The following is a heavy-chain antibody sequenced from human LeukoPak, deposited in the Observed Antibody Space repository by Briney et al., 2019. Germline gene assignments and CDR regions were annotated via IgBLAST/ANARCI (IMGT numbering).Heavy chain of an antibody. CDR1: GFTFSSYA. Sequence: GGSLRLSCAASGFTFSSYAMSWVRQAPGKGLEWVSAISGSGGSTYYADSVKGRFTISRDNSENTLYLQMNSLRAEDTAVYYCAKDLFVVPAGIDYWGQGTLVTVSS. CDR2: ISGSGGST. V-gene: IGHV3-23*01. CDR3: AKDLFVVPAGIDY. J-gene: IGHJ4*02. D-gene: IGHD2-2*01.